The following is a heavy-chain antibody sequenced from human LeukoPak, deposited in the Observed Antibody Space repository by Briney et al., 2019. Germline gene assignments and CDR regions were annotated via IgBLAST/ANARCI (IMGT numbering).Heavy chain of an antibody. D-gene: IGHD1-26*01. CDR3: ARDFAGATRDY. CDR2: INSDGSST. Sequence: GGSLRLSCAASGFTLSNYWMHWVRQALGKGLVWVSRINSDGSSTSYADSVKGRFTISRDNAKNTLYLQMNSLRAEDTAVYYCARDFAGATRDYRGQGTLVTVSS. CDR1: GFTLSNYW. V-gene: IGHV3-74*01. J-gene: IGHJ4*02.